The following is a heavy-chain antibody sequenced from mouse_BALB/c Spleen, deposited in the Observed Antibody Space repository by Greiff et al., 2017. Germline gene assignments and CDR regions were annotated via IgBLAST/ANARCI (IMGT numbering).Heavy chain of an antibody. CDR3: VRDDWFAY. J-gene: IGHJ3*01. CDR2: IRSKSNNYAT. CDR1: GFTFNTYA. Sequence: GGGLVQPKGSLKLSCAASGFTFNTYAMNWVRQAPGKGLEWVARIRSKSNNYATYYADSVKDRFTISRDDSQSMLYLQMNNLKTEDTAMYYCVRDDWFAYWGQGTLVTVSA. V-gene: IGHV10-1*02.